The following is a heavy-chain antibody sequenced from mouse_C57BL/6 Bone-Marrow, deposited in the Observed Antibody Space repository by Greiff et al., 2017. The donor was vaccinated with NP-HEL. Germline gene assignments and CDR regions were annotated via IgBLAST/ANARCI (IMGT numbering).Heavy chain of an antibody. D-gene: IGHD4-1*01. V-gene: IGHV5-4*01. CDR2: ISDGGSYT. Sequence: EVQLVESGGGLVKPGGSLKLSCAASGFTFSSYAMSWVRQTPEKRLEWVATISDGGSYTYYPDNVKGRFTISRDNAKNNLYLQMSHLKSEDTAMYYCARQTGTGFAYWGQGTLVTVSA. J-gene: IGHJ3*01. CDR1: GFTFSSYA. CDR3: ARQTGTGFAY.